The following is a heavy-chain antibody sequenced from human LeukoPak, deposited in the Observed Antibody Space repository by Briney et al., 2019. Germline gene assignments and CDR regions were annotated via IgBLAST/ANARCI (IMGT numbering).Heavy chain of an antibody. Sequence: GGPLRLSCAASGFTFSSYAMSWVRQAPGKGLVWVSRISSDHSSTYADSVKGRFTISRDNAKNTLYLQMNTLRAEDTAVYYCARGGSWSFDYWGQGTLVTVSS. D-gene: IGHD3-10*01. CDR1: GFTFSSYA. V-gene: IGHV3-74*01. CDR3: ARGGSWSFDY. J-gene: IGHJ4*02. CDR2: ISSDHSS.